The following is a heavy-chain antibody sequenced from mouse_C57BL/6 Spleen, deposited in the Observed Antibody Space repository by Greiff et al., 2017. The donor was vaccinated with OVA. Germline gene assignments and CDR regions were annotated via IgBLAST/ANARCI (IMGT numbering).Heavy chain of an antibody. CDR2: FHPYNDDT. Sequence: QVQLQQSGAELVKPGASVKMSCKASGYTFTTYPIEWMKQNHGKSLEWIGNFHPYNDDTKYNEKFKGKAILTVEKSSSTVYLELSRLTSDDSAVYYCARGYYGSSYGWYFDVWGTGTTVTVSS. J-gene: IGHJ1*03. V-gene: IGHV1-47*01. CDR1: GYTFTTYP. D-gene: IGHD1-1*01. CDR3: ARGYYGSSYGWYFDV.